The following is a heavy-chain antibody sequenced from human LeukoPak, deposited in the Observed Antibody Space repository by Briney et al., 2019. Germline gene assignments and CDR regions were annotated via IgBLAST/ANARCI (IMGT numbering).Heavy chain of an antibody. D-gene: IGHD4-17*01. Sequence: GASVKASCKASGGTFSSYAISWVRQAPGQGLEWMGRIIPIFGIANYAQKFQGRVTITADKSTSTAYMELSSLRSEDTAVYYCARTLGDYPDYWGQGTLVTVSS. CDR2: IIPIFGIA. J-gene: IGHJ4*02. CDR3: ARTLGDYPDY. CDR1: GGTFSSYA. V-gene: IGHV1-69*04.